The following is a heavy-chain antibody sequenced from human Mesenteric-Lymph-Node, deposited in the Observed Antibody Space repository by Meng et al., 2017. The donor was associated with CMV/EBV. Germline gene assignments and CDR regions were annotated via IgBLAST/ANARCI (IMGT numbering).Heavy chain of an antibody. CDR1: GFTFSSYE. J-gene: IGHJ3*01. CDR2: IGSSGSVK. Sequence: GESLKISCAASGFTFSSYEMNWVRQAPGKGPEWVSYIGSSGSVKYYADSVEGRFTISRDNAKDSLYLQANNLRAEDTALYYCVRDRGVAGVFDVWGHGTMVTVSS. V-gene: IGHV3-48*03. CDR3: VRDRGVAGVFDV. D-gene: IGHD3-10*01.